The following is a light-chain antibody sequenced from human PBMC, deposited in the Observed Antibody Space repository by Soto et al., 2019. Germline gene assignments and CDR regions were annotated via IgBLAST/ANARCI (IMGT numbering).Light chain of an antibody. V-gene: IGKV3-20*01. CDR3: QQYGSSLIT. CDR1: QSVSSSY. CDR2: GAS. Sequence: EIVLTQSPGALSLSPGERAALSCRASQSVSSSYLAWYQQKPGQAPGLLIYGASIRATGIPDRFSGSGSGTDFSLTISRLEPEDFAVYYCQQYGSSLITFGQGTRLESK. J-gene: IGKJ5*01.